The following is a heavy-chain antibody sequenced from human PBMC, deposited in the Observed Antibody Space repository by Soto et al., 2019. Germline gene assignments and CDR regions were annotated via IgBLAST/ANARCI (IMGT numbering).Heavy chain of an antibody. Sequence: QVQLVQSGAEVKKPGSSVKVSCKASGGTFSSYTISWVRQAPGQGLEWMGRIIPILGIANYAQKFQGRVTITADKSTSTAYMELSSLRSEDRAVYYCARDWDCSSTSCPADYWGQGTLVTVSS. CDR3: ARDWDCSSTSCPADY. J-gene: IGHJ4*02. CDR2: IIPILGIA. D-gene: IGHD2-2*01. V-gene: IGHV1-69*08. CDR1: GGTFSSYT.